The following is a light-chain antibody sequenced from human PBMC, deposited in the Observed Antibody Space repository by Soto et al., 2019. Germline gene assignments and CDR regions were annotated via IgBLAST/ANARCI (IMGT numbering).Light chain of an antibody. J-gene: IGKJ1*01. CDR3: KQALQART. Sequence: DFVMTQSPLSLPVTPGEPASISCRSSQSLLHANGYNYLDWYLQKPGQSPQLLIFLASNRASGVPDRFSGSGSGTDFTLKISREEAEDVGVYYCKQALQARTFGQGTKVDIK. V-gene: IGKV2-28*01. CDR2: LAS. CDR1: QSLLHANGYNY.